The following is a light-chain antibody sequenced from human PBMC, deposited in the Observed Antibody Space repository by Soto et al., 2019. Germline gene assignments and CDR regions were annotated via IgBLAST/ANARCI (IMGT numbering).Light chain of an antibody. CDR2: GAS. J-gene: IGKJ2*01. CDR1: QSVSSN. CDR3: QQYHNWPPYT. V-gene: IGKV3-15*01. Sequence: EIVMTQSPATLSVSPGERATLSCRASQSVSSNLAWYQQKPGQAPRLLIYGASTRATGIPARFSGSGSGTDYPPTCSSLRSEDFAIYYSQQYHNWPPYTIGQGTKLEIK.